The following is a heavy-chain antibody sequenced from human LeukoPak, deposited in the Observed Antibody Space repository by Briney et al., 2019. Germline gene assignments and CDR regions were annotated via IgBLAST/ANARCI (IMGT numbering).Heavy chain of an antibody. J-gene: IGHJ4*02. V-gene: IGHV3-74*01. D-gene: IGHD3-22*01. CDR1: GFTFSNYW. CDR3: ASNKEVFYDSSGGY. Sequence: GGSLRLSCAASGFTFSNYWMDWVRQAPGKGLVWVSRITGDGSSTNYADSVKGRFTISRDNAKNTLYLQMKSLRAEDTAVYYCASNKEVFYDSSGGYWGQGTLVTVSS. CDR2: ITGDGSST.